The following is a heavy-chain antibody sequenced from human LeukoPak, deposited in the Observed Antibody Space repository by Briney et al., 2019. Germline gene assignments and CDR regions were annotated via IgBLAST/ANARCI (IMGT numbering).Heavy chain of an antibody. CDR1: GGSISRYY. Sequence: KTSETLSLTCTVSGGSISRYYWSWIRQPPGKGLEWIGYIYYSGSTNYNPSLKSRVTISVDTSKNQFSLKLSSVTAADTAVYYCARGRYSSSSRVRFDYWGQGTLVTVSS. CDR3: ARGRYSSSSRVRFDY. CDR2: IYYSGST. V-gene: IGHV4-59*01. J-gene: IGHJ4*02. D-gene: IGHD6-6*01.